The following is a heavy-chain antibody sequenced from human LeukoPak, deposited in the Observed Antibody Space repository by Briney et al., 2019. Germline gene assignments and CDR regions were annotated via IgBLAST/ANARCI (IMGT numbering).Heavy chain of an antibody. CDR1: GFTFSSYS. J-gene: IGHJ6*03. V-gene: IGHV3-21*01. CDR3: ASITGPGYYYYMDV. D-gene: IGHD1-14*01. CDR2: ISSSSSYI. Sequence: GGSLRLSCAASGFTFSSYSMNWVRQAPGKGLEWVSSISSSSSYIYYADSVKGRFTISRDNAKNSLYLQMNSLRAEDTAVYYCASITGPGYYYYMDVWGKGTTVTVSS.